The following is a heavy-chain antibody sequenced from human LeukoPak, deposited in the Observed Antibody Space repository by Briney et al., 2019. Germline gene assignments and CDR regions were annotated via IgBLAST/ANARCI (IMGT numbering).Heavy chain of an antibody. CDR1: GGSISTSSYY. D-gene: IGHD5-12*01. V-gene: IGHV4-39*01. CDR2: IYNGGST. CDR3: PRPWGYRHTCEY. J-gene: IGHJ4*02. Sequence: SETLSLTCTVSGGSISTSSYYWGWIRQPPGKGVEWVRSIYNGGSTYYNPSLKSRVTISVDTSKNQFSLRLSSVTAADTALYYCPRPWGYRHTCEYWGQGTLVTVSS.